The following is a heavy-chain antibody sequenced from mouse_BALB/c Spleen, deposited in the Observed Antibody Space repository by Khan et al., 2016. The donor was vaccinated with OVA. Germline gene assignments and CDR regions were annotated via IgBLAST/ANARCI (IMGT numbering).Heavy chain of an antibody. CDR1: GISITTGNYR. J-gene: IGHJ1*01. D-gene: IGHD1-1*01. Sequence: EVKLLESGPGLVKPSQTVSLTCTVTGISITTGNYRWSWIRQFPGNKLEWIGNIYYSGTITYNPSLTSRTTITRDTSKSQFFLEMNSLTAEDTATYFGARDYGSLYWYVDVWGAGTTVTVSS. CDR3: ARDYGSLYWYVDV. V-gene: IGHV3-5*02. CDR2: IYYSGTI.